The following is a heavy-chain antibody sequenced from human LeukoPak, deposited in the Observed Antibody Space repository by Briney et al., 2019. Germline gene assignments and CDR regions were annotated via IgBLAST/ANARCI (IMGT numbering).Heavy chain of an antibody. Sequence: GGSLRLSCAAAGFTFSSYGMHWVRQAPGKGLEWVAFIRYDGSNKYYADSVKGRFTISRDNSKNTLYLQMNSLRAEDTAVYYCAKDSRVPRWFGGYFQHWGQGTLVTVSS. CDR1: GFTFSSYG. V-gene: IGHV3-30*02. D-gene: IGHD3-10*01. CDR3: AKDSRVPRWFGGYFQH. CDR2: IRYDGSNK. J-gene: IGHJ1*01.